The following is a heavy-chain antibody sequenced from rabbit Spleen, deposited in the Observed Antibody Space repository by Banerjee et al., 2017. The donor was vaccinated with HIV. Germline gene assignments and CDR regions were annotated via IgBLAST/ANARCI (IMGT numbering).Heavy chain of an antibody. CDR3: AKSPSTGYAL. V-gene: IGHV1S40*01. CDR1: GFSFSSSYY. Sequence: QSLEESGGDLVKPEGSLTLTCTASGFSFSSSYYMCWVRQAPGKGLEWIACAGSDGSTHYASWAKGRFTISKTSSTTVTLQMTSLTAADTATYFCAKSPSTGYALWGPGTLVTVS. CDR2: AGSDGST. J-gene: IGHJ4*01. D-gene: IGHD6-1*01.